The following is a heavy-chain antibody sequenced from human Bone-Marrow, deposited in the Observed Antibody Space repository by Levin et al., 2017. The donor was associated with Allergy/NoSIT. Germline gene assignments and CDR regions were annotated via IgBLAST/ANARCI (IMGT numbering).Heavy chain of an antibody. CDR1: GFTVRSNY. Sequence: GGSLRLSCAAPGFTVRSNYMSWVRQAPGKGLEWVSGINMGGTTYYADSVKGRFAISRDNSKNTLSLQMNSLRVEDTAVYYCVREGFSSTWEWWFDPWGQGTLVIVSS. CDR3: VREGFSSTWEWWFDP. D-gene: IGHD6-13*01. CDR2: INMGGTT. J-gene: IGHJ5*02. V-gene: IGHV3-66*01.